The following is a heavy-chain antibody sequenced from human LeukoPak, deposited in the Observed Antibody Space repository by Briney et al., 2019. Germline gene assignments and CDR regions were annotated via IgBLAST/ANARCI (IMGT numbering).Heavy chain of an antibody. CDR1: GGPFSGYY. V-gene: IGHV4-34*01. D-gene: IGHD4-23*01. CDR2: INHSGSA. CDR3: ARAGGRVGQSLDFDY. Sequence: TPSETLSLTCAVYGGPFSGYYWSWIRQPPGKGLEWIGEINHSGSANYNPSLQSRVTISIDTSKNQFSLKVNSVTAADTAMYFCARAGGRVGQSLDFDYWGQGVLVTVSP. J-gene: IGHJ4*02.